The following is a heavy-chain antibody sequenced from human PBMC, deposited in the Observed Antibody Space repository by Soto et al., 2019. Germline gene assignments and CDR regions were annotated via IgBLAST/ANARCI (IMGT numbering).Heavy chain of an antibody. CDR1: GGSISSYY. CDR3: ATHKGGAVAFNAFDI. D-gene: IGHD6-19*01. Sequence: QVQLQESGPGLVKPSETLSLTCTVSGGSISSYYWSWIRQPPGKGLEWIGYIYYSGSTNYNPSLKSRVTISIDTPKNPCSLKLSSVTAADTAAYYCATHKGGAVAFNAFDIWGQGTMVTVSS. J-gene: IGHJ3*02. CDR2: IYYSGST. V-gene: IGHV4-59*08.